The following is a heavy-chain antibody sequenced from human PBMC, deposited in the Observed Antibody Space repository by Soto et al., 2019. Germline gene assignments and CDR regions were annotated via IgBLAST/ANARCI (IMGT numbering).Heavy chain of an antibody. D-gene: IGHD2-2*01. V-gene: IGHV1-69*02. J-gene: IGHJ5*02. CDR1: GGTFSSYT. CDR2: IIPILGIA. CDR3: ARGGDIVLVPTAISWFDP. Sequence: SVKVSCKASGGTFSSYTISWVRQAPGQGLEWMGRIIPILGIANYAQKFQGRVTITADKSTSTAYMELSSLRSEDTAVYYCARGGDIVLVPTAISWFDPWGQGTLVTVSS.